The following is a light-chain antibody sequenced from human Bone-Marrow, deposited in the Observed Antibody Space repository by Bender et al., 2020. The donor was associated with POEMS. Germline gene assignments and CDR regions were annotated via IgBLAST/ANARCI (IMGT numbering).Light chain of an antibody. CDR1: NIGSKS. CDR3: SSYTSSSTLMV. Sequence: SYVLTQPPSVSVAPGQTARITCGGNNIGSKSVHWYQQKPGQAPVLVVYDDSDRTSGIPERFSGSKSGTSASLAISGLRSEDEAEYYCSSYTSSSTLMVFGGGTKLTVL. CDR2: DDS. V-gene: IGLV3-21*02. J-gene: IGLJ2*01.